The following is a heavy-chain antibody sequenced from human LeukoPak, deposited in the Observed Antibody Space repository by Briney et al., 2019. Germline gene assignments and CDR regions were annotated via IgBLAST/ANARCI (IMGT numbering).Heavy chain of an antibody. V-gene: IGHV3-23*01. J-gene: IGHJ4*02. CDR2: VSDSGGST. D-gene: IGHD3-22*01. CDR3: AKRGVVIRVILVGFHKEAYYFDS. CDR1: GITLSNYG. Sequence: AGSLRLSCAVSGITLSNYGMSWVRQAPGKGLEWVAGVSDSGGSTKYADSVKGRFTISRDNPKNTLYLQMNSLRAEDTAVYFCAKRGVVIRVILVGFHKEAYYFDSWGQGALVTVSS.